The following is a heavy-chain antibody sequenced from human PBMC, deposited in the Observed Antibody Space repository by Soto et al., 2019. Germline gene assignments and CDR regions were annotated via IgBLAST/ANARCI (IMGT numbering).Heavy chain of an antibody. CDR2: IIPIFGGP. J-gene: IGHJ5*02. Sequence: QVQLVQSGAVVKKPGSSVTVSCKASGGMFSDYTISWVRQAPGQGLEWMGGIIPIFGGPHYAQKFQCRVTITADKPTSAVYLELGDLTSEEPAVYYCGKKGGGASIDFWRANWFDPWGQGTLVTVSS. D-gene: IGHD3-3*01. CDR1: GGMFSDYT. CDR3: GKKGGGASIDFWRANWFDP. V-gene: IGHV1-69*06.